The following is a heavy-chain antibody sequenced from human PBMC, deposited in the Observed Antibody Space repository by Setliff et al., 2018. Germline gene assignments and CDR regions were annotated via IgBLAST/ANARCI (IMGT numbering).Heavy chain of an antibody. V-gene: IGHV4-61*02. D-gene: IGHD3-10*01. CDR1: GDSISSGIYH. Sequence: PSETLSLTCTVSGDSISSGIYHWSWIRQSAGKGLEWIGRIYVSTGSTNYSPSLKSRVSISVDRSKNQFSLKLSSVTAADTAVYYCARHVNGSGKYYNWFDPWGQGTLVTVSS. CDR2: IYVSTGST. J-gene: IGHJ5*02. CDR3: ARHVNGSGKYYNWFDP.